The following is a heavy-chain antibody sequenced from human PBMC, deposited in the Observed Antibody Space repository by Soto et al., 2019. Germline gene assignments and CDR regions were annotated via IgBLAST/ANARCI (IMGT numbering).Heavy chain of an antibody. V-gene: IGHV4-59*01. CDR3: VREASLGYGNVIDR. Sequence: PSETLSLTCAVSGVTISTYYWSWIRQPPGKGLEWIGYNYHSGTTNYNPSLKSRVTISVDTSKNQFSLRLTSATAADTAIYFCVREASLGYGNVIDRWGPGTLVTVSS. CDR1: GVTISTYY. CDR2: NYHSGTT. D-gene: IGHD5-12*01. J-gene: IGHJ5*02.